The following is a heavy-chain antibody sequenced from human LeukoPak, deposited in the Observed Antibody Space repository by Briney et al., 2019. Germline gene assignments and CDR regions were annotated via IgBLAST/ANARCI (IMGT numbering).Heavy chain of an antibody. CDR1: GFTFNSYA. V-gene: IGHV3-30*04. Sequence: GGSLRLSCAASGFTFNSYAMHWVRQAPGKGLEWAAVISYDGGNKYYADSVRGRFTISRDNSKKTLYLQMDSLRGEDTAVYYCAKVTVAAADNYYYHGMDVWGQGTTVTVSS. D-gene: IGHD2-2*01. CDR3: AKVTVAAADNYYYHGMDV. CDR2: ISYDGGNK. J-gene: IGHJ6*02.